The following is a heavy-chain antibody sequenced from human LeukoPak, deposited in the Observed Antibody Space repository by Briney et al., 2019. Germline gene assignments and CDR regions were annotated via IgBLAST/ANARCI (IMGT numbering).Heavy chain of an antibody. V-gene: IGHV4-4*07. Sequence: SETLSLTCTVSGGSISSYYWSWIRQPAGKGLEWIGRIYTSGSTNYNPSLKSRVTMSVDTSKNQFSLKLSSVTAADTAVDYWARATVTGFHFDYWGQGTLVTVSS. CDR1: GGSISSYY. CDR3: ARATVTGFHFDY. J-gene: IGHJ4*02. CDR2: IYTSGST. D-gene: IGHD4-17*01.